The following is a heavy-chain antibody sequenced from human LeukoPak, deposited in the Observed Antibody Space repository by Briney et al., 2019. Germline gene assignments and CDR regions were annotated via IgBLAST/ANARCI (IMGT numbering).Heavy chain of an antibody. CDR1: GFTFSSFG. CDR2: ISYDGSSK. CDR3: ARDLLEWYFDY. D-gene: IGHD3-3*01. V-gene: IGHV3-30*03. Sequence: PGGSLRLSCAASGFTFSSFGMHWVRQAPGKGLDWVALISYDGSSKYYADSVKGRFTISRDNSENTLSLQMISLRVEDTAVYYCARDLLEWYFDYWGQGTLVTVSS. J-gene: IGHJ4*02.